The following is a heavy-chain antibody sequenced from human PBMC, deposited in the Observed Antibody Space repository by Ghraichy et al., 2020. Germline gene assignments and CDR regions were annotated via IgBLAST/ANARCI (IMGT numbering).Heavy chain of an antibody. V-gene: IGHV5-51*01. Sequence: GESLNISCKGSGYSFTSYWIGWVRQMPGKGLEWMGIIYPGDSDTRYSPSFQGQVTISADKSISTAYLQWSSLKASDTAMYYCARHRGRDGYYYYYYMDVWGKGTTVTVSS. CDR3: ARHRGRDGYYYYYYMDV. CDR1: GYSFTSYW. J-gene: IGHJ6*03. D-gene: IGHD5-24*01. CDR2: IYPGDSDT.